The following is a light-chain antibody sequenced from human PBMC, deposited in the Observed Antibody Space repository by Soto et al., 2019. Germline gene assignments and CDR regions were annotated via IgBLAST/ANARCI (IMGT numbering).Light chain of an antibody. CDR1: SSDIGASHS. CDR3: GSKAGSNKHVV. V-gene: IGLV2-8*01. Sequence: QSALTQPPSASGSPGQSVTISCAGSSSDIGASHSVSWYQQHPGKAPKLLISEVTKRPSGVPDRFSGSKSGNTASLTVSGLQADDEADYYCGSKAGSNKHVVFGGGTKLTVL. CDR2: EVT. J-gene: IGLJ2*01.